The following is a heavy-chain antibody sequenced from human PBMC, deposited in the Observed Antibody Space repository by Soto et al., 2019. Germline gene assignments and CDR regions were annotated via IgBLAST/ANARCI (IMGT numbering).Heavy chain of an antibody. J-gene: IGHJ5*02. V-gene: IGHV1-69*01. CDR1: GGTFSNYA. Sequence: QVQLVQSGAEVKRPGSSVKVSCKASGGTFSNYAISWVRRAPGQGLEWMGGIIPIFGTANYAQKFQARVMITADESTSTAYMELNSLRSEDTAMYYCARSPSAAAGSTLGWFDPWGQGTLVTVPS. CDR3: ARSPSAAAGSTLGWFDP. CDR2: IIPIFGTA. D-gene: IGHD6-13*01.